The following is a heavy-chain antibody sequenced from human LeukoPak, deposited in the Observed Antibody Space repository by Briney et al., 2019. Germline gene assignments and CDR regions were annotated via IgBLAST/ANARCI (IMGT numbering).Heavy chain of an antibody. J-gene: IGHJ4*02. Sequence: PGGSPRLSCAASGFTFSSYAMHWVRQAPGKGLEWVAVISYDGSNKYYADSVKGRFTISRDNSKNTLYLQMNSLRAEDTAVYYCARDNRGELPMGGDYFDYWGQGTLVTVSS. CDR3: ARDNRGELPMGGDYFDY. CDR2: ISYDGSNK. CDR1: GFTFSSYA. V-gene: IGHV3-30-3*01. D-gene: IGHD1-26*01.